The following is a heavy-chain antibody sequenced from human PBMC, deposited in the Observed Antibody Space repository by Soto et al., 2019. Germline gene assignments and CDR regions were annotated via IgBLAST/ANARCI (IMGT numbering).Heavy chain of an antibody. CDR2: IWYDGSNK. D-gene: IGHD4-17*01. CDR3: ARDRGLRWYFDY. V-gene: IGHV3-33*01. Sequence: QVQLVESGGGVVQPGRSLRLSCAASGFTFSSYGMHWVRQAPGKGLEWVAVIWYDGSNKYYADSVKGRFTISRDNSKNTLYLQMNILRSEDTAVYYCARDRGLRWYFDYWGQGTLVTVSS. J-gene: IGHJ4*02. CDR1: GFTFSSYG.